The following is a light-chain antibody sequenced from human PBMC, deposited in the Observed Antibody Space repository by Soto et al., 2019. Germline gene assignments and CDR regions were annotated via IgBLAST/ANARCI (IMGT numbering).Light chain of an antibody. Sequence: QSVLTQPPSVSGAPGQRVTISCTGSSSNIDAGYDVHWYQQLPGTAPKVIIRSNNERPSGVPDRFSGSKSGASASLAITGLQAEDEADYYCQSYDSSLSGVIFGGGTKLTVL. CDR1: SSNIDAGYD. CDR3: QSYDSSLSGVI. CDR2: SNN. J-gene: IGLJ2*01. V-gene: IGLV1-40*01.